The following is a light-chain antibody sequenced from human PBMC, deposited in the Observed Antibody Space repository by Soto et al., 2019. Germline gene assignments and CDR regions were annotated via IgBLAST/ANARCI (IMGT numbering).Light chain of an antibody. V-gene: IGKV3-20*01. J-gene: IGKJ2*01. CDR1: QSVSSSY. CDR2: GAS. Sequence: EIVLTQSPGTLALSPGERATLSCRASQSVSSSYLAWYQQKPGQAPRLLIYGASSIATGIPERFSGSGSGTDFTLTISRLEPEDFAVYYCQQYGSSLYTFGQGTKLQIK. CDR3: QQYGSSLYT.